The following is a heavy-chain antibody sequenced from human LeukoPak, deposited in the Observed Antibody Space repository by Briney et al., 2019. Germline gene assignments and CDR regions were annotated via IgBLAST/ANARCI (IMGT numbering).Heavy chain of an antibody. J-gene: IGHJ4*02. Sequence: PGGSLRLSCAASGFTFSSYEMNWVRQAPGKGVEWVSYISSSGSTIYYADSVKGRFTISRDNAKNSVYLEMNNLRAEDTAVYYCARDKIVGPTTLDYWGQGTLVTVSS. CDR1: GFTFSSYE. V-gene: IGHV3-48*03. D-gene: IGHD1-26*01. CDR3: ARDKIVGPTTLDY. CDR2: ISSSGSTI.